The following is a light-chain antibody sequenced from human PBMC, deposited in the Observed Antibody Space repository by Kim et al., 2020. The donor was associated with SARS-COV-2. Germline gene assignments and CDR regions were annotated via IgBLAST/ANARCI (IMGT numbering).Light chain of an antibody. J-gene: IGLJ1*01. CDR1: KLGDKY. CDR3: QAWDSSTEV. Sequence: VSPGQAASITCSGDKLGDKYACWYQQKPGQSPVLVIYQDSKRPSGIPERFSGSTSGNTATLTISGTQAMDEADYYCQAWDSSTEVFGTGTKVTVL. CDR2: QDS. V-gene: IGLV3-1*01.